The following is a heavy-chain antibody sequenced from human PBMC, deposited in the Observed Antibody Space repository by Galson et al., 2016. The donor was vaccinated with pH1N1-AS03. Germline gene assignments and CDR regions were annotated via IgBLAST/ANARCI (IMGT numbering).Heavy chain of an antibody. V-gene: IGHV6-1*01. D-gene: IGHD3-10*01. CDR3: ARGKNSGFYY. Sequence: CAISGDSVSGSRGVAWNWIRQSPSRGLEWLGRTFYWSKWSNDYAESVKSRITIDPDTSNNQFSLHLNSVTTEDTAIYFCARGKNSGFYYWGQGTPVTVSS. J-gene: IGHJ4*02. CDR2: TFYWSKWSN. CDR1: GDSVSGSRGVA.